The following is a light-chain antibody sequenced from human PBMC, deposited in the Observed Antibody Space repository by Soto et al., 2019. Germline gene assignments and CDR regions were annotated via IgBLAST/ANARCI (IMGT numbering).Light chain of an antibody. CDR1: HSVSRF. CDR2: DAS. CDR3: QQYNNWPPIT. Sequence: PGERATLSFRASHSVSRFLAWYQQKPGQAPRLLIYDASNRATGIPARFSGSGSGTDFTLTISSLEPEDFAVYYCQQYNNWPPITFGQGTRLEIK. J-gene: IGKJ5*01. V-gene: IGKV3-11*01.